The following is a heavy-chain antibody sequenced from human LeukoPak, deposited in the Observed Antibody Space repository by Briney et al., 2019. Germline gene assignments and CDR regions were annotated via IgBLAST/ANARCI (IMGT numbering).Heavy chain of an antibody. CDR2: ISYDGSNK. D-gene: IGHD6-13*01. CDR3: AKDGAAATTADY. Sequence: GGSLRLSCAASGFTFSSYGMHWVRQAPGKGLEWVAVISYDGSNKYYADSVKGRLTISRDNSKNTLYLQMNSLRAEDTAVYYCAKDGAAATTADYWGQGTLVTVSS. CDR1: GFTFSSYG. V-gene: IGHV3-30*18. J-gene: IGHJ4*02.